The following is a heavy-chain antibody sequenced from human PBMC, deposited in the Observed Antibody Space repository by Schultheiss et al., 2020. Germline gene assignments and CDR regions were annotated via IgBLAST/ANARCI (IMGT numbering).Heavy chain of an antibody. D-gene: IGHD3-3*01. CDR3: TTELYYDFWSGYLYGMDV. CDR2: IKSKTDGGTT. Sequence: GESLKISCAASGFTFSSYGMHWVRQAPGKGLEWVGRIKSKTDGGTTDYAAPVKGRFTISRDDSKNTLYLQMNSLKTEDTAVYYCTTELYYDFWSGYLYGMDVWGQGTTGTVSS. J-gene: IGHJ6*02. V-gene: IGHV3-15*07. CDR1: GFTFSSYG.